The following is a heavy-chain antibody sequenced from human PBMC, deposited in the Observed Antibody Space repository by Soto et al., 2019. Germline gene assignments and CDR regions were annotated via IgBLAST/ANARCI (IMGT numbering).Heavy chain of an antibody. J-gene: IGHJ5*02. CDR2: IIPIFGTA. CDR3: ARDRGIAAAGTRWFDP. D-gene: IGHD6-13*01. V-gene: IGHV1-69*13. CDR1: GGTFSSYA. Sequence: ASVKVSCKASGGTFSSYAISWVRQAPGQGLEWMGGIIPIFGTANYAQKFQGRVTITADESTSTAYMELSSLRSEDTAVYYCARDRGIAAAGTRWFDPWGQGTLVTVSS.